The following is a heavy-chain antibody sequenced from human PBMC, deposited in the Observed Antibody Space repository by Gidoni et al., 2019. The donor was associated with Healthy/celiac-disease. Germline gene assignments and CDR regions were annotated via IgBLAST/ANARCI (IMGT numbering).Heavy chain of an antibody. D-gene: IGHD2-15*01. CDR1: GFPCSDYY. Sequence: QVQLVESGGVLVNPGVSLILSGEATGFPCSDYYMSWIRQAPGKGLGWVSYISSSGSTIYYADSVKGRFTISRDNAKNSLYLQMNSLRAEDTAVYYCARYGVVAATAFDYWGQGTLVTVSS. CDR3: ARYGVVAATAFDY. CDR2: ISSSGSTI. V-gene: IGHV3-11*01. J-gene: IGHJ4*02.